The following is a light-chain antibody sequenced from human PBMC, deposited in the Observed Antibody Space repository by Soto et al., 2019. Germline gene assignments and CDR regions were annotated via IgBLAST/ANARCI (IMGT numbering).Light chain of an antibody. CDR1: KLGDKY. CDR2: QDS. V-gene: IGLV3-1*01. J-gene: IGLJ1*01. CDR3: QAWDNNSYV. Sequence: SYELTQPPSVSVSPGQTASITCSGDKLGDKYACWYQQKPGQSPVLVIYQDSKRPSGIPERFSGSNSGNTATLTISGTQAMDEAYYYCQAWDNNSYVFGTGTKLTVL.